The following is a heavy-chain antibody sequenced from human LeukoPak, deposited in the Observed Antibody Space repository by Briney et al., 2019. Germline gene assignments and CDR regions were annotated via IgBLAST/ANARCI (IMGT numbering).Heavy chain of an antibody. D-gene: IGHD6-6*01. CDR2: ISHTGTT. Sequence: PSETLSLTCAVYGGSFSGCYWSWIRQPPGKGLEWIGEISHTGTTNYNPSLKGRVTISVDTSKNQFSLKLSSVTAEDTAVYYCASLEDGSSSLFDYWGQGTLVTVSS. V-gene: IGHV4-34*01. CDR1: GGSFSGCY. J-gene: IGHJ4*02. CDR3: ASLEDGSSSLFDY.